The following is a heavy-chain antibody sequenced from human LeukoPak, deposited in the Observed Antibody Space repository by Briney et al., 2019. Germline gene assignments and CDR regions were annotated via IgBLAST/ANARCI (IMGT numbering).Heavy chain of an antibody. J-gene: IGHJ5*02. Sequence: SESLSLTCTVSGGSISSRAYYWGWLRQPPGKGLEYIGSIYFGSTFYNPSLKSRVTISVDTSKDQFSLNLTAVTAADTALYYCARHPPTNNWFDPWGQGILVTVSS. CDR2: IYFGST. CDR3: ARHPPTNNWFDP. V-gene: IGHV4-39*01. CDR1: GGSISSRAYY.